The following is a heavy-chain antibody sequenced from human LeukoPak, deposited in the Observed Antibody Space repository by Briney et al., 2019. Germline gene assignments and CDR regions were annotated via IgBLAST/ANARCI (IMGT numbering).Heavy chain of an antibody. CDR3: AKGIRGVNYYYGMDV. D-gene: IGHD3-10*01. J-gene: IGHJ6*02. CDR1: GFTFSSSA. CDR2: ISGSGGST. Sequence: PGGSLRLSCAASGFTFSSSAMSWVRQAPGKGLEWVSAISGSGGSTYYADSVKGRFTISRDNSKNTLYLQMNSLRAEDTAVYYCAKGIRGVNYYYGMDVWGQGTTVTVSS. V-gene: IGHV3-23*01.